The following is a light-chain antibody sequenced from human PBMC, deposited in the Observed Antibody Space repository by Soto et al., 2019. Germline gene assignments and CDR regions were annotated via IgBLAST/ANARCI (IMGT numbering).Light chain of an antibody. CDR3: QQYGGSPIT. J-gene: IGKJ5*01. V-gene: IGKV3-20*01. CDR1: QSVSSSF. CDR2: AAS. Sequence: EIVLTQSPGTLSLSPGERATLSCRASQSVSSSFLAWYQQRPGQAPRLLIYAASNTAPGIPDRFSGSGSGTDFTLTISRLEPEDFALYYCQQYGGSPITFGLGTRLEIK.